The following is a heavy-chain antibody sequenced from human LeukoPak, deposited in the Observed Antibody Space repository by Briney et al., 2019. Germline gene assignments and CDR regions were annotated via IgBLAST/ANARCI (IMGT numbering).Heavy chain of an antibody. CDR1: GGSINSYY. Sequence: SETLSLTCTVSGGSINSYYWSWIWQPAGRGLEWIGRIYTTGSTNYNPSLKSRVTMSVDTSKNQFSLKLSSVTAADTAVYYCARDPLHFYDSVGSSFDFWGQGTLVTVSS. CDR3: ARDPLHFYDSVGSSFDF. V-gene: IGHV4-4*07. D-gene: IGHD3-22*01. CDR2: IYTTGST. J-gene: IGHJ4*02.